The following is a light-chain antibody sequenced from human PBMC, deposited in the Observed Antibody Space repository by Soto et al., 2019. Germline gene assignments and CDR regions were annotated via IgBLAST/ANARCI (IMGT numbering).Light chain of an antibody. CDR3: AAWDDSLSALYV. J-gene: IGLJ1*01. V-gene: IGLV1-47*01. Sequence: QSVGTPPPPASWAPRARVTISFCWRSSNIGSNYVYWYQQLPGTAPQLLIYRNNQRPSGVPDRFSGSKSGTSASLAISGLRSEDEADYYCAAWDDSLSALYVFGTGTKVTVL. CDR1: SSNIGSNY. CDR2: RNN.